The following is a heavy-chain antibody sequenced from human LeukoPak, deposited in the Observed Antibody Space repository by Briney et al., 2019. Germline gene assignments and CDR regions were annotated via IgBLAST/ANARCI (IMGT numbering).Heavy chain of an antibody. Sequence: PSETLSLTCTISGGSISSYFWTWIRQPPGKGPEWIGTIYYSGSTYYNPSLKSRVTISVDTSKNQFSLKLSSVTAADTAVYYCARLLQGVAGTWGYWGQGTLVTVS. V-gene: IGHV4-39*01. CDR3: ARLLQGVAGTWGY. D-gene: IGHD6-19*01. CDR2: IYYSGST. CDR1: GGSISSYF. J-gene: IGHJ4*02.